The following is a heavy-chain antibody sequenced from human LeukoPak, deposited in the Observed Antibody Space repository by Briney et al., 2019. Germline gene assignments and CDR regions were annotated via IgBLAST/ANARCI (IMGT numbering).Heavy chain of an antibody. V-gene: IGHV3-30*18. D-gene: IGHD3-10*01. CDR2: ISYDGSNK. Sequence: GRSLRLSCAASGFTFSSYGMHWVRQAPGKGLEWVAVISYDGSNKYYADSVKDRFTISRDSSKNTLYLQMNSLRAEDTAVYYCAKGLWSSFDYWGQGTLVTVSS. CDR3: AKGLWSSFDY. CDR1: GFTFSSYG. J-gene: IGHJ4*02.